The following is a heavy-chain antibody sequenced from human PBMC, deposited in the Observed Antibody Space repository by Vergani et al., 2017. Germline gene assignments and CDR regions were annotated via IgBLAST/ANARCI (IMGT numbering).Heavy chain of an antibody. J-gene: IGHJ3*02. V-gene: IGHV3-21*01. CDR1: GFTFSSYS. CDR2: ISSSSSYI. D-gene: IGHD6-19*01. CDR3: ARGIAVAGSGAFDI. Sequence: VQLVESGGGLVKPGGSLRLSCAASGFTFSSYSMNWVRQAPGKGLEWVSSISSSSSYIYYADSVKGRFTISRDNAKNSLYLQMNSLRAEDTAVYYCARGIAVAGSGAFDIWGQGTMVTVSS.